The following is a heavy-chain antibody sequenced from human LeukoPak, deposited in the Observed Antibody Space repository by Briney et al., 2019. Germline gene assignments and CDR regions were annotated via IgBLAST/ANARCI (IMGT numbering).Heavy chain of an antibody. Sequence: GGSLRLSCAASGFTFSTYSMNWVRQAPGKGLEWVSSISTSSSYIYYADSVKGRFTISRDNAKNSLYLQMDSLRAEDTAVYYCAGDLGIAAGLGYWGQGTLVTVSS. D-gene: IGHD6-13*01. V-gene: IGHV3-21*01. CDR1: GFTFSTYS. CDR2: ISTSSSYI. J-gene: IGHJ4*02. CDR3: AGDLGIAAGLGY.